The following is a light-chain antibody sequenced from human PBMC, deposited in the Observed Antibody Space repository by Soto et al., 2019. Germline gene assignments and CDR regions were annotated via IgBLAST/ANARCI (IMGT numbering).Light chain of an antibody. CDR1: QSVDIN. Sequence: IVLKKSPGTLSVSTGDRVTLSCSASQSVDINLAWYQQRAGQAPRLLVYGASTKATDMPGRFSSRGSGTEFTLTINNLQSEDFAVYYCQQYRNLPRTFGQGTKVDIK. V-gene: IGKV3-15*01. J-gene: IGKJ1*01. CDR2: GAS. CDR3: QQYRNLPRT.